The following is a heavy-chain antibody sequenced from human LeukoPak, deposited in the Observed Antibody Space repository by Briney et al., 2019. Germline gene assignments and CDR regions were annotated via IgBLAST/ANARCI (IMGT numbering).Heavy chain of an antibody. CDR3: ARGTSPGGY. V-gene: IGHV1-18*01. Sequence: ASVKVSCKASGYTFTSYDINWVRQAPGQGLEWMGWISADNGNTDYAQKLQGRVTMTTDTSTSTTYMELRSLRSDDTAVYYCARGTSPGGYWGQGTLVTVSS. J-gene: IGHJ4*02. D-gene: IGHD1-14*01. CDR1: GYTFTSYD. CDR2: ISADNGNT.